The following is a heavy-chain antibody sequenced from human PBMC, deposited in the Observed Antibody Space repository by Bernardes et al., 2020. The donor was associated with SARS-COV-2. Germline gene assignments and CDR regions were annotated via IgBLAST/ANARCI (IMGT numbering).Heavy chain of an antibody. D-gene: IGHD3-10*01. J-gene: IGHJ5*02. CDR2: IYRSGTT. CDR1: GGSIGTYY. Sequence: SETLSLTCSVSGGSIGTYYWVWIRQSAGKGLEWIGRIYRSGTTDYNPSLKSRVTMSIDTSKNQFSLRLNSVTVADTAVYYCGREIHDGSGSYPWFDPWGQGILVTVSS. CDR3: GREIHDGSGSYPWFDP. V-gene: IGHV4-4*07.